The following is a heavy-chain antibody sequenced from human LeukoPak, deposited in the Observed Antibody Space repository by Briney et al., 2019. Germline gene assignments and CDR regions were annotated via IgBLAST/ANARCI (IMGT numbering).Heavy chain of an antibody. CDR3: ASGYGDYGYFQH. D-gene: IGHD4-17*01. Sequence: GGSLRLSCAASGFTFSSYAMNWVRQAAGKGPEWVSYISSSSIIYYADSVKGRFTISRDNAKNSVYLQMNSLRAEDKALYYCASGYGDYGYFQHWGQGTLVTVSS. J-gene: IGHJ1*01. V-gene: IGHV3-48*01. CDR2: ISSSSII. CDR1: GFTFSSYA.